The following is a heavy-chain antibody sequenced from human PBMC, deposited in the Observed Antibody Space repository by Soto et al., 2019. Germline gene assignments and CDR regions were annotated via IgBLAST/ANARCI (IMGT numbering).Heavy chain of an antibody. CDR3: ARFWSGYYRVAYYYGMDV. CDR1: GGSFSGYY. D-gene: IGHD3-3*01. J-gene: IGHJ6*02. CDR2: INHSGST. V-gene: IGHV4-34*01. Sequence: PSETLSLTCAVYGGSFSGYYWSWIRQPPGKGLEWIGEINHSGSTNYNPSLKSRVTISVDTSKNQFSLKLSSVTAADTAVYYCARFWSGYYRVAYYYGMDVWGQGTTVTVSS.